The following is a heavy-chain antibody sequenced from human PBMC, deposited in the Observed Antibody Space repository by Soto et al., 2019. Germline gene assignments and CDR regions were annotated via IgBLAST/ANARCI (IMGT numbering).Heavy chain of an antibody. CDR1: GFTLGSYS. CDR2: VTYDETNS. Sequence: VQLVESGGGVVQPGTSLRLSCAASGFTLGSYSMHWVRQAPGKGLEWVTLVTYDETNSYYADSVKGRFTIPRDTSKNTLYLHMNSLSPEDTADYYCARDRGEVLRYFQLDPWGQGTLVIVSS. V-gene: IGHV3-30-3*01. J-gene: IGHJ5*02. D-gene: IGHD3-9*01. CDR3: ARDRGEVLRYFQLDP.